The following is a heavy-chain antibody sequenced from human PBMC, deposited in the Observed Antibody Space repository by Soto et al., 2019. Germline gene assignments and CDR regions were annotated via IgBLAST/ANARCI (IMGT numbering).Heavy chain of an antibody. CDR3: ARAVAVADDFDY. CDR1: GYTFTGYA. J-gene: IGHJ4*02. Sequence: ASVKVSCKASGYTFTGYAMHWARQAPGQRLEWMGWINAGNGNTKYSQKFQGRVTITRDTSASTAYMELSSLRSEDTAVYYCARAVAVADDFDYWGQGTLVTVSS. V-gene: IGHV1-3*01. CDR2: INAGNGNT. D-gene: IGHD6-19*01.